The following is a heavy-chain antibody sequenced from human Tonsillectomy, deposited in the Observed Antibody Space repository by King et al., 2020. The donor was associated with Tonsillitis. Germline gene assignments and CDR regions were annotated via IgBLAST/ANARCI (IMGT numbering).Heavy chain of an antibody. J-gene: IGHJ4*02. Sequence: QLQESGPGLVKPSETLSLTCTVSGYSISSGYYWGWIRQPPGKGLEWIGSIYHSGSTYYNPSLKSRVTISVDTSKNQFSLKLSSVTAAVTAVYYCAGVYSGSSFDYWGQGTLVTVSS. D-gene: IGHD1-26*01. CDR3: AGVYSGSSFDY. V-gene: IGHV4-38-2*02. CDR2: IYHSGST. CDR1: GYSISSGYY.